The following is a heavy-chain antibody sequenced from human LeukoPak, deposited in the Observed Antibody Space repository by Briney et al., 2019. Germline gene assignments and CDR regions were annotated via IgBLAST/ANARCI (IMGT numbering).Heavy chain of an antibody. CDR3: ARKENVYYYFDY. CDR1: GYSITSSSW. CDR2: IYHSGTT. D-gene: IGHD3-10*01. Sequence: PSETLSLTCAVSGYSITSSSWWGWIPQPPGKGLEWIGYIYHSGTTYYNPSLQSRVTMSVDTSKNQFSLKLSSVTAVDTAVYYCARKENVYYYFDYWGQGTLVTVSS. V-gene: IGHV4-28*01. J-gene: IGHJ4*02.